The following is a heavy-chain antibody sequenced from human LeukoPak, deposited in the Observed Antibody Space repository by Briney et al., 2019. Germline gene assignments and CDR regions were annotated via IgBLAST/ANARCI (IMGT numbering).Heavy chain of an antibody. Sequence: ASVKVSCKVSGYTLSELSMHWVRRSPGKGLEWMGGFDPEDGETIYAQKFQGRVTMTEDTSTDTAYMELSSLRSEDTAVYYCATNSHDYSNYGPPVGAFDIWGQGTMVTVSS. CDR1: GYTLSELS. V-gene: IGHV1-24*01. CDR3: ATNSHDYSNYGPPVGAFDI. D-gene: IGHD4-11*01. CDR2: FDPEDGET. J-gene: IGHJ3*02.